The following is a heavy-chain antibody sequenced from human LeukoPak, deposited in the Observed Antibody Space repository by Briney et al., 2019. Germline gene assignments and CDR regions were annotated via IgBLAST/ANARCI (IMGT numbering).Heavy chain of an antibody. D-gene: IGHD6-19*01. CDR1: GFTLTSYW. J-gene: IGHJ4*02. CDR2: IKQDGSEK. Sequence: GGSLRLSCAASGFTLTSYWMTWVRQAPGKGLEWVANIKQDGSEKYYVDSVKGRFTISRDNAKNSLYLQMNSLRVEDTAVYYCARVRLGALDFWGQGTLVTVSS. V-gene: IGHV3-7*05. CDR3: ARVRLGALDF.